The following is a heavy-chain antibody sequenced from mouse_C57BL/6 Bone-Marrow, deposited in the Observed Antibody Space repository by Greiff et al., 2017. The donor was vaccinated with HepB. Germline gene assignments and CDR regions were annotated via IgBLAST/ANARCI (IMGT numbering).Heavy chain of an antibody. CDR1: GYTFTSYW. V-gene: IGHV1-64*01. J-gene: IGHJ2*01. CDR3: ARPLTGTDYFDY. D-gene: IGHD4-1*01. Sequence: VQLQQPGAELVKPGASVKLSCKASGYTFTSYWMHWVKQRPGQGLEWIGMIHPNSGSTNYNEKFKSKATLTVDTSSSTAYMQLSSLTSEDSAVYYCARPLTGTDYFDYWGQGTTLTVSS. CDR2: IHPNSGST.